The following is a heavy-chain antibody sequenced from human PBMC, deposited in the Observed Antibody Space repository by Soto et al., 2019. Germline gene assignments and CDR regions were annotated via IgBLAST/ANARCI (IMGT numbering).Heavy chain of an antibody. CDR3: ARESYYGSGATVVGY. J-gene: IGHJ4*02. D-gene: IGHD3-10*01. V-gene: IGHV4-34*01. CDR1: GGSFSGYY. Sequence: SETLSLTCAVYGGSFSGYYWSWIRQPPGKGLEWIGSIYYSGSTYYNPSLKSRVTISVDTSKNQFSLKLSSVTVADTAVYYFARESYYGSGATVVGYRGLGTLVTVSS. CDR2: IYYSGST.